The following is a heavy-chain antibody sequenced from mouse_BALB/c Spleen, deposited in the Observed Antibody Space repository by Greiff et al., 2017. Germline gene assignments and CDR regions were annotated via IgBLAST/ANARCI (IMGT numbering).Heavy chain of an antibody. CDR1: GYTFTDYN. CDR3: ARLYYRYLFDY. CDR2: INPNNGGT. Sequence: EVQLQQSGPELVKPGASVKIPCKASGYTFTDYNMDWVKQSHGKSLEWIGDINPNNGGTIYNQKFKGKATLTVDKSSSTAYMELRSLTSEDTAVYYCARLYYRYLFDYWGQGTTLTVSS. V-gene: IGHV1-18*01. J-gene: IGHJ2*01. D-gene: IGHD2-14*01.